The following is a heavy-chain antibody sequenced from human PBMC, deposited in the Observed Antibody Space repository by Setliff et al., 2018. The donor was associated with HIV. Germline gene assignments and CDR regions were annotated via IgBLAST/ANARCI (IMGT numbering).Heavy chain of an antibody. CDR3: ARGSYYDSSGHTLVDFQH. D-gene: IGHD3-22*01. CDR2: INHYGST. CDR1: GGSFSGYY. V-gene: IGHV4-34*01. J-gene: IGHJ1*01. Sequence: SETLSLTCAVYGGSFSGYYWSWIRQPPGKGLEWIGEINHYGSTNYNPSLKSRVTISVDTSKNQFSLKVRSVTAADSAVYYCARGSYYDSSGHTLVDFQHWGQGTLVTVSS.